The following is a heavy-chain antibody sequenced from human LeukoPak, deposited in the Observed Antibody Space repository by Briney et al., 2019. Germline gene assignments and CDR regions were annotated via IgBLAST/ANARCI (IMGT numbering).Heavy chain of an antibody. Sequence: GGSLRLSCAASGFSFSGYWMTWVRQAPGKGLEWVSYISSSSSTIYYADSVKGRFTISRDNAKNSLYLQMNSLRDEDTAVYYCARGGYSNYDPFDYWGQGTLVTVSS. J-gene: IGHJ4*02. D-gene: IGHD4-11*01. CDR1: GFSFSGYW. CDR3: ARGGYSNYDPFDY. CDR2: ISSSSSTI. V-gene: IGHV3-48*02.